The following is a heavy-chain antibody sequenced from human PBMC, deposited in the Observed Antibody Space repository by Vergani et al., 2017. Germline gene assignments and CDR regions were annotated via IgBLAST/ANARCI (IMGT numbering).Heavy chain of an antibody. CDR1: GFNFEDYA. J-gene: IGHJ1*01. D-gene: IGHD1-1*01. CDR3: ATKSCGTPGCQIGYFRE. CDR2: ISWNSDYI. V-gene: IGHV3-9*01. Sequence: EVQLVESGGHLAQPGRSLTLSCAASGFNFEDYAMHWVRQTPDRGLEWISGISWNSDYIGYADSVKGRFTISRDNSKSTLYLQMNSLRTEDTAVYYCATKSCGTPGCQIGYFREWGQGTLVTVSS.